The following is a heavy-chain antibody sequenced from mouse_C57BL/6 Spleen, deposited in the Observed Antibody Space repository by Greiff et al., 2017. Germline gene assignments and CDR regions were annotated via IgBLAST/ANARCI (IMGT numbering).Heavy chain of an antibody. CDR3: ARGGLTGTSWFAY. Sequence: EVQRVESGGGLVKPGGSLKLSCAASGFTFSSYAMSWVRQTPEKRLEWVATISDGGSYTYYPDNVKGRFTISRDNAKNNLYLQMSHLKSEETAMYYGARGGLTGTSWFAYWGQGTLVTVSA. CDR1: GFTFSSYA. D-gene: IGHD4-1*01. J-gene: IGHJ3*01. V-gene: IGHV5-4*01. CDR2: ISDGGSYT.